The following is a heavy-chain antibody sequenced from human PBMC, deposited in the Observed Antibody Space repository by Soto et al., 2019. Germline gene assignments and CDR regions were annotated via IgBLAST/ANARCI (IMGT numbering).Heavy chain of an antibody. CDR3: ARINTGWCDP. Sequence: GAAVKVSCKASGYTFTSYYIHWVRQAPGQGLEWMGIINPSGGSTSYAQKFQGRVTMTRDTSASTAYMELSSLRSEDTAVYYCARINTGWCDPWGQGTLVTVSS. V-gene: IGHV1-46*01. J-gene: IGHJ5*02. CDR1: GYTFTSYY. CDR2: INPSGGST.